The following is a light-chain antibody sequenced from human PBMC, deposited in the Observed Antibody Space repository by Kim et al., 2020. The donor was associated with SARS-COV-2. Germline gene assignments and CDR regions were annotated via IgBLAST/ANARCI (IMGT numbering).Light chain of an antibody. V-gene: IGKV3-20*01. CDR2: DAS. CDR3: QQYSRFPIT. CDR1: QSVSNNY. J-gene: IGKJ5*01. Sequence: EIVLTQSPGTLSLSPGERTTLSCRASQSVSNNYLAWYQQKPGQAPRLLIYDASSRATGIPDTFSGSGSGTDFTLTISRLEPEDFAVYYCQQYSRFPITFGQGTRLE.